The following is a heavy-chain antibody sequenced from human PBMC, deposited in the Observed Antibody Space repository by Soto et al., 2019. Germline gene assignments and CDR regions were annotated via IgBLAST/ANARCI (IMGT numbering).Heavy chain of an antibody. CDR1: GYSFTSYW. J-gene: IGHJ6*02. V-gene: IGHV5-51*01. Sequence: GESLKISCKGSGYSFTSYWIGWVRQMPGKGLEWMGIIYPGDSDTRYSPSFQGQVTISADKSISTAYLQWSSLKASDTATYYCARLLDPGAYYYYGMDVWGQGTTVTVSS. D-gene: IGHD3-3*01. CDR3: ARLLDPGAYYYYGMDV. CDR2: IYPGDSDT.